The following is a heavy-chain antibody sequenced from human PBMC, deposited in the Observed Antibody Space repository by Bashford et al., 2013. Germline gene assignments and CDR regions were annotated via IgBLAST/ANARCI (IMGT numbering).Heavy chain of an antibody. J-gene: IGHJ4*02. D-gene: IGHD3-16*01. CDR2: INSRGTT. Sequence: VRQAPGKGPEWVSYINSRGTTHYADSVKGRFTISRDNAEYSLYLQMDRLRDEDTAVYYCTRDPHALDYVGARGTLGHRL. V-gene: IGHV3-48*02. CDR3: TRDPHALDYV.